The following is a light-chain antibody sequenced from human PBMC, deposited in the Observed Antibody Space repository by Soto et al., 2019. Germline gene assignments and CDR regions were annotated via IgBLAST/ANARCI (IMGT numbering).Light chain of an antibody. CDR1: QSVSSSY. J-gene: IGKJ1*01. CDR2: GAS. V-gene: IGKV3-20*01. CDR3: QQYGSSPT. Sequence: ELVLPQSPGTLSLSPGERSTLSCRASQSVSSSYLAWYQQKPGQAPRLLIYGASSRATGIPDRFSGSGSGTDFTLTISRLEPEDFAVYYCQQYGSSPTFGQGTKVDIK.